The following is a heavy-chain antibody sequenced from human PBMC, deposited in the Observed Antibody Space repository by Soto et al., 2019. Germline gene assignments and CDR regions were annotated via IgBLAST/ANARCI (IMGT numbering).Heavy chain of an antibody. J-gene: IGHJ6*02. V-gene: IGHV1-8*01. CDR3: ARWPDGYYYYGMDV. CDR1: GYTFTSYD. CDR2: MNPNSGNT. Sequence: QVQLVQSGAEVKKPGASVKVSCKASGYTFTSYDINWGRQATGQGLEWMGWMNPNSGNTGYAQKFQGRVTMTRNTSIRTAYMELSSLRSEDTAVYYCARWPDGYYYYGMDVWGQGTTVTVSS.